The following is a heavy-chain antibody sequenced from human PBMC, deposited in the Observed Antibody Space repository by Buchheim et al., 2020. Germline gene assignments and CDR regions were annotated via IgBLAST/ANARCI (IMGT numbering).Heavy chain of an antibody. Sequence: EVQLAESGGGLVKPGESLRLSCAGSGFIFSNAWMNWVRQASGKGLEWVGRIKSKPDGGTTDYAAPVKGRFTISSDDSTNKGYLQMNSLKIEDTAVYYCVTGAWLDFWGQGTL. V-gene: IGHV3-15*07. J-gene: IGHJ4*02. CDR3: VTGAWLDF. CDR2: IKSKPDGGTT. CDR1: GFIFSNAW.